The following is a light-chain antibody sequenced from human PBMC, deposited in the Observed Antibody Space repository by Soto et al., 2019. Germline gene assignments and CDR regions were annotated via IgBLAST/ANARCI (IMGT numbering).Light chain of an antibody. CDR1: QSVSSSY. J-gene: IGKJ2*01. CDR3: QQYGGSSLYT. Sequence: EIVLTQSPGTLSLSPGERATLSCRASQSVSSSYLGWYQQKPGQAPRLLIYGASTRATGIPDRFSGSGSGTYFTLTISRLDPEDFAVYYCQQYGGSSLYTFGQGTKLEIK. CDR2: GAS. V-gene: IGKV3-20*01.